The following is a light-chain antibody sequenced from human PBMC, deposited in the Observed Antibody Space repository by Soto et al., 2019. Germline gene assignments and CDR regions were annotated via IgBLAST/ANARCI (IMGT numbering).Light chain of an antibody. CDR2: GSR. J-gene: IGLJ2*01. Sequence: SVLTQPPSVSGAPGQGVTIFCTGSTSNIGAGYDVHWYQQLPGAAPKLLIYGSRHRPSGVPDRFSGSKSGTSASLAITGLQADDEADYYCQSFDTGLSGSRLFGGGTKLTVL. V-gene: IGLV1-40*01. CDR1: TSNIGAGYD. CDR3: QSFDTGLSGSRL.